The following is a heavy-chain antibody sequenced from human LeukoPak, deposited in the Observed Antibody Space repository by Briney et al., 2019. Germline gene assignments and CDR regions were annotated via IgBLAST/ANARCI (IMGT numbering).Heavy chain of an antibody. J-gene: IGHJ6*03. D-gene: IGHD3-10*01. V-gene: IGHV3-48*03. CDR3: ATKGSSLWYYYYMDV. CDR2: ISSSGTII. Sequence: GGSLRLSCAASGFIFSSYEMNWVRQAPGKGLEWLSYISSSGTIIYYADSVKGRFTISRDNAKNSLYLQMNSLRAEDTAVYYCATKGSSLWYYYYMDVWGKGTTVTISS. CDR1: GFIFSSYE.